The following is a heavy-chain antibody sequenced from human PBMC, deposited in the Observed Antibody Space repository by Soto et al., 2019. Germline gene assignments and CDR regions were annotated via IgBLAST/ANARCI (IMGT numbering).Heavy chain of an antibody. CDR1: GGSLSTGGCS. V-gene: IGHV4-30-2*01. J-gene: IGHJ2*01. Sequence: QVQLQESGSGLVKPSQTLSLTCAVSGGSLSTGGCSWSWVRLPPGRALAWIGYIFDTGKTYYSASLKSRVTMSVDRAKNEFSLMLESGTAADTAIYFCACLAGYNRYFDLWGRGTLVTVSS. D-gene: IGHD5-12*01. CDR2: IFDTGKT. CDR3: ACLAGYNRYFDL.